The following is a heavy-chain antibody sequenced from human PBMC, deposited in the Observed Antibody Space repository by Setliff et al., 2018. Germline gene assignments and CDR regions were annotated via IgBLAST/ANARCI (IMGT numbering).Heavy chain of an antibody. D-gene: IGHD2-2*02. V-gene: IGHV1-46*01. CDR1: GYTFTSYY. CDR3: ARDIPHNAFDI. Sequence: ASVKVSCKSFGYTFTSYYLHWVRQAPGQGLQWMGFIDPNSGSTSFAQKFQGRLTITKDTSAGTVYMELSSLRSEDTAIYYCARDIPHNAFDIWGQGTMVTVSS. J-gene: IGHJ3*02. CDR2: IDPNSGST.